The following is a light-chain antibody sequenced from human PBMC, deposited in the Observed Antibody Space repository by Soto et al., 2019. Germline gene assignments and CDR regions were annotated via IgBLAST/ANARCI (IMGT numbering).Light chain of an antibody. V-gene: IGKV1-33*01. J-gene: IGKJ3*01. CDR2: DAY. CDR1: HDIGNS. CDR3: QKSDHLPL. Sequence: DIQMTQSPPSLSASVGDRVTITCQASHDIGNSLNWYQAKPGQAPKLVIYDAYNLETGVPSTFSGSGYGTLFTFTISGLRPEDIATYYCQKSDHLPLFGPGTKVELK.